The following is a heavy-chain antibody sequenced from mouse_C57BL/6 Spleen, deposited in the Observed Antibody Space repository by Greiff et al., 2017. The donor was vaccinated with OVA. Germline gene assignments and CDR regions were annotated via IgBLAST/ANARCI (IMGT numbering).Heavy chain of an antibody. V-gene: IGHV3-6*01. D-gene: IGHD1-1*01. CDR2: ISYDGSN. Sequence: EVKLVESGPGLVKPSQSLSLTCSVTGYSITSGYYWNWIRQFPGNKLEWMGYISYDGSNNYNPSLKNRISITRDTSKNQFFLKLNSVTTEDTATYYCARDDYGSSYIAYWGQGTLVTVSA. CDR1: GYSITSGYY. J-gene: IGHJ3*01. CDR3: ARDDYGSSYIAY.